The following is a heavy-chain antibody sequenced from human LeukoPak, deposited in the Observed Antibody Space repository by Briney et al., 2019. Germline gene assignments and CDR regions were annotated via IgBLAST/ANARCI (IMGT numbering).Heavy chain of an antibody. Sequence: SETLSLTCAVYGGSFSGYYWSWIRQPPGKGLEWIGEINHSGSTNYNPSLKSRVTISVDTSKNQFSLKLSSVTAADTAVYYCARLGVYYYYMDVWGKGTTATVSS. CDR1: GGSFSGYY. J-gene: IGHJ6*03. V-gene: IGHV4-34*01. CDR3: ARLGVYYYYMDV. D-gene: IGHD3-16*01. CDR2: INHSGST.